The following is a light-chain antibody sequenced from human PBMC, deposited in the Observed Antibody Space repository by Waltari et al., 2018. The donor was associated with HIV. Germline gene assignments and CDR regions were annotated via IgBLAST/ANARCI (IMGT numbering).Light chain of an antibody. V-gene: IGLV1-47*01. CDR3: SAWDDKLTALV. J-gene: IGLJ2*01. CDR2: HND. Sequence: QSVLTQPPSASGTPGQRVTISCSGNSYNIGNTFVSWYQQVPGMAPKLLLYHNDQRASGVRDRCSGSKSGTAASLASSGLRSEEEADYDCSAWDDKLTALVFGGGTKLTDL. CDR1: SYNIGNTF.